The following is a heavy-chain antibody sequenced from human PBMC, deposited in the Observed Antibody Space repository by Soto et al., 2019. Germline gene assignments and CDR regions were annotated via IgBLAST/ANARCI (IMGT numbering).Heavy chain of an antibody. CDR1: GGTFGTYG. CDR2: IVPLTGTP. Sequence: SVKVSCKTSGGTFGTYGIGWARQAPGQGLEWMGGIVPLTGTPNYAQKFQGRVTMTRNTSISTAYMELSSLRSEDTAVYYCARGPIVPAANTYYYYGMDVWGQGTTVTVSS. V-gene: IGHV1-69*05. D-gene: IGHD2-2*01. J-gene: IGHJ6*02. CDR3: ARGPIVPAANTYYYYGMDV.